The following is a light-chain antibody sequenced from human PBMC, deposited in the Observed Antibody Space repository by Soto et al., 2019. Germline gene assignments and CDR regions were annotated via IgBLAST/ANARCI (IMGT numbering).Light chain of an antibody. J-gene: IGKJ4*01. CDR2: ATS. CDR3: QQFNSYPLT. V-gene: IGKV1-9*01. CDR1: QDISNY. Sequence: DIQLTQSPSFLSASVGDRVTITCRASQDISNYLAWYLQKPGKAPKFLIYATSTFQTGVPSRFSGSGSGTESTLTTSSLHPEVFATFSGQQFNSYPLTFGGGTKVEIK.